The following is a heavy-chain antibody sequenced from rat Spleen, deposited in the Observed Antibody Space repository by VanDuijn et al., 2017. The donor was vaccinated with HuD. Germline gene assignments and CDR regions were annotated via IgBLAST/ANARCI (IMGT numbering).Heavy chain of an antibody. CDR2: ISYDGSST. CDR3: TRDLGDPFDY. V-gene: IGHV5-7*01. D-gene: IGHD1-1*01. J-gene: IGHJ2*01. Sequence: EVQLVESGGGLVQPGSSLKLSCAASGFTFSDYNMAWVRQAPKKGLEWVATISYDGSSTYYRDSVKGRFTISRDNAKSTLYLQMNSLRSEDTATYYCTRDLGDPFDYWGQGVMVTVSS. CDR1: GFTFSDYN.